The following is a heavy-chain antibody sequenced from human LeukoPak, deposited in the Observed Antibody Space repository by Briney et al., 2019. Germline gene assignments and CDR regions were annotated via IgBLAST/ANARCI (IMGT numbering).Heavy chain of an antibody. Sequence: ASVTVSCKASGYTFTSYGISWVRQAPGQGLEWMGWINPNSGGTNYAQKFQGRVTMTRDTSISTAYMELSRLRSDDTAVYYCARDYLDRYYDPSPQYYFDYWGQGTLVTVSS. CDR3: ARDYLDRYYDPSPQYYFDY. CDR2: INPNSGGT. CDR1: GYTFTSYG. J-gene: IGHJ4*02. V-gene: IGHV1-2*02. D-gene: IGHD3-22*01.